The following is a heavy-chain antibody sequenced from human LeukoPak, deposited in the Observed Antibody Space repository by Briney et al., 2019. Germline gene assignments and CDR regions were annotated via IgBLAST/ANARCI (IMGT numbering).Heavy chain of an antibody. J-gene: IGHJ5*02. V-gene: IGHV3-21*04. CDR2: ISSSSSYI. Sequence: TGGSLRLSCAASGFTFSSYSMNWVRQAPGKGLEWVSSISSSSSYIYYADSVKGRFTISRDNAKNSLYLQMNSLRAEDTAVYYCARSNIAVAGLFWFDPWGQGTLVTVSS. D-gene: IGHD6-19*01. CDR3: ARSNIAVAGLFWFDP. CDR1: GFTFSSYS.